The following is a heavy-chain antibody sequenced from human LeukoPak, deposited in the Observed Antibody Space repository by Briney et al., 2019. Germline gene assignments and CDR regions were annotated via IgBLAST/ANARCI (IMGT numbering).Heavy chain of an antibody. CDR3: ARVMVRGVIVQFDP. CDR2: IYYSGST. Sequence: KASQTLSLTCTVSGGSISSGGYYWSWIRQHPGKGLEWFGYIYYSGSTYYNPSLKSRVTISVDTSKNQFSLKLSSVTAADTAVYYCARVMVRGVIVQFDPRGQGTLVTVSS. D-gene: IGHD3-10*01. CDR1: GGSISSGGYY. J-gene: IGHJ5*02. V-gene: IGHV4-31*03.